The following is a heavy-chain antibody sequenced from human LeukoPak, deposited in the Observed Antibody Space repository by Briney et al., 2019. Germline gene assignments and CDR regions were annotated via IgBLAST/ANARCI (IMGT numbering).Heavy chain of an antibody. Sequence: GGSLRLSCAASGFTFSSYAMSWVRQAPGKGLEWVSAISGSGGSTYYADSVNGRFTISRDNSMSTLYLQLNSLRAEDTALYYCAIDPSDYSENNSLDFWGQGTLVTVSS. CDR2: ISGSGGST. CDR3: AIDPSDYSENNSLDF. J-gene: IGHJ4*02. V-gene: IGHV3-23*01. D-gene: IGHD3-22*01. CDR1: GFTFSSYA.